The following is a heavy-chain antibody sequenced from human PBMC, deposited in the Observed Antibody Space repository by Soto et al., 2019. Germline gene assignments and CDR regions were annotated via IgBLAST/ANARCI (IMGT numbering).Heavy chain of an antibody. J-gene: IGHJ4*02. CDR3: ARPVEMATISRSYLFY. V-gene: IGHV1-69*13. Sequence: ASVKVSCKASGGTSSNYAINWVRQAPGQGLEWMGGIIPIFGTANYAQKFQGRVTITADESTSTAYLDLSSLRSEDTAVYYCARPVEMATISRSYLFYWGQGTLVTVSS. CDR1: GGTSSNYA. CDR2: IIPIFGTA. D-gene: IGHD5-12*01.